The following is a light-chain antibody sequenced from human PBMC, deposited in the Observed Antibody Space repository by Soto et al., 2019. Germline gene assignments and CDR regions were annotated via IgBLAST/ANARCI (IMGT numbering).Light chain of an antibody. V-gene: IGLV2-14*01. CDR3: GSYASSSPL. CDR2: DVS. J-gene: IGLJ2*01. Sequence: QSALTQPASVSGSPGQSITISCTGTSSDVGGYNYVSWYQLHPGKAPKLIIYDVSNRPSGVSNRFSGSKSGNTASLTISGLQAEDEADYSCGSYASSSPLFGGGTNLTVL. CDR1: SSDVGGYNY.